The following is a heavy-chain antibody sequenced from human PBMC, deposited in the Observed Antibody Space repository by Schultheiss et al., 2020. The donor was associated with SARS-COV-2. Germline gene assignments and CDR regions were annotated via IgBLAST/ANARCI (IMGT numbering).Heavy chain of an antibody. CDR3: AKARYGDYSSPFDY. CDR2: IKQDGSNK. V-gene: IGHV3-7*03. CDR1: GFTFSGSA. J-gene: IGHJ4*02. Sequence: GGSLRLSCAASGFTFSGSAMHWVRQAPGKGLEWVANIKQDGSNKYYADSVKGRFTISRDNAKNSLYLQMNSLRAEDTAVYYCAKARYGDYSSPFDYWGQGTLVTVSS. D-gene: IGHD4-17*01.